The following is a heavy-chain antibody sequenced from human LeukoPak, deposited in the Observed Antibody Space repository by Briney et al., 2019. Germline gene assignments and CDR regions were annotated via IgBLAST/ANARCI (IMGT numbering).Heavy chain of an antibody. CDR2: IRYDGSNK. J-gene: IGHJ4*02. CDR1: GFTFSSYG. Sequence: PGGSLRLSCAASGFTFSSYGMHWVRQAPGKGLEWVAFIRYDGSNKYYADSVEGRFTISRDNSKNTLYLQTNSLRAEDTAVYYCAGGVCSSTSCRPYYFDYWGQGTLVTVSS. D-gene: IGHD2-2*01. CDR3: AGGVCSSTSCRPYYFDY. V-gene: IGHV3-30*02.